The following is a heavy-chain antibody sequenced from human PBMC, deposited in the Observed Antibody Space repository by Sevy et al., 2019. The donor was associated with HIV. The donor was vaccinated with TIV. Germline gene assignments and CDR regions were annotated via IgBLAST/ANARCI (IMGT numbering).Heavy chain of an antibody. CDR2: ISPHTGDT. J-gene: IGHJ4*02. CDR3: ARAFCSSGRCYSLAY. V-gene: IGHV1-18*01. Sequence: ASVKVSCKVSGYTFSIYRITWVRQAPGQGLEWMGWISPHTGDTKFAENFQDRVTMSTETSTATAYMEQSSLRSDDTAVYYCARAFCSSGRCYSLAYWGQGTLVTVSS. CDR1: GYTFSIYR. D-gene: IGHD2-15*01.